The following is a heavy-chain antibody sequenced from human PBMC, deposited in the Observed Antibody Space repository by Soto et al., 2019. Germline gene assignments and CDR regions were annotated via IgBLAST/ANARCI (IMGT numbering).Heavy chain of an antibody. CDR2: INAGNGNT. CDR1: GCTFTSYA. CDR3: ARDVGATGD. J-gene: IGHJ4*02. Sequence: QVQLVQSGAEVKKPGASVKISCKASGCTFTSYAMHWVRQAPGQRLEWMGWINAGNGNTKYSQKFQGRVTITRDTSASTAYRELSSLRSEDTAVYDCARDVGATGDWGQGTLVTVSS. D-gene: IGHD1-26*01. V-gene: IGHV1-3*01.